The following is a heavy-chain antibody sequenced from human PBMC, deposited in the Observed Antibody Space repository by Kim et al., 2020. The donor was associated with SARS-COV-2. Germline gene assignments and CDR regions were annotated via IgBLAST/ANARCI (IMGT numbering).Heavy chain of an antibody. J-gene: IGHJ4*02. D-gene: IGHD3-10*01. Sequence: GGSLRLSCAASGFTFGDYAMHWVRQAPGKGLEWVSGISWNRGSIGYADSVKGRFTISRDNGKNSLYLQMNSLRTEDTALYYCAKDIGSGIGVITTFDYWGQGTLVTVSS. CDR1: GFTFGDYA. CDR2: ISWNRGSI. CDR3: AKDIGSGIGVITTFDY. V-gene: IGHV3-9*01.